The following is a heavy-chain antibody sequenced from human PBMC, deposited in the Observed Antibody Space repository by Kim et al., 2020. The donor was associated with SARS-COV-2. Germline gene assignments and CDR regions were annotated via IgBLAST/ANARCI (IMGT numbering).Heavy chain of an antibody. CDR2: ISAYNGNT. CDR3: ARGDCGGDCYLPRGSLYFDY. CDR1: GYTFTSYG. Sequence: ASVKVSCKASGYTFTSYGISWVRQAPGQGLEWMGWISAYNGNTNYAQKLQGRVTMTTDTYTSTAYMELRSLRSDDTAVYYCARGDCGGDCYLPRGSLYFDYWGQGTLVTVSS. J-gene: IGHJ4*02. V-gene: IGHV1-18*04. D-gene: IGHD2-21*02.